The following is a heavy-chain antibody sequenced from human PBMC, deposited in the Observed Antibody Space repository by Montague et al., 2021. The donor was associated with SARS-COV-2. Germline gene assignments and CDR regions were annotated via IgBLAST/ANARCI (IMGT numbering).Heavy chain of an antibody. D-gene: IGHD3-22*01. Sequence: SETLSLTCTVSGGSISSSSYYWGWIRQPPGKGLEWIGSIYYSGSTYYNPSLKSRVTISVDTSKNQFSLKLSSVTAAGTAVYYCARHGKTRIAMIVVVIGYFDYWGQGTRVTVSS. V-gene: IGHV4-39*01. CDR1: GGSISSSSYY. J-gene: IGHJ4*02. CDR3: ARHGKTRIAMIVVVIGYFDY. CDR2: IYYSGST.